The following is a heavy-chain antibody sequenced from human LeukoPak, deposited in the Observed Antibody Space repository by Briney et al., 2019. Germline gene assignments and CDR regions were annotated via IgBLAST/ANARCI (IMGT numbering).Heavy chain of an antibody. Sequence: PGGSLRLSCAASGFTFSDYYMSWIRQAPGKGLEWVSYISSSGSTIYYADSVKGRFTISRDNAKNSLYLQMNSLRAEDTAVYYCARGPPHPFRSGSRWYLLNYWGQGTLVTVSS. CDR3: ARGPPHPFRSGSRWYLLNY. CDR1: GFTFSDYY. D-gene: IGHD6-13*01. CDR2: ISSSGSTI. V-gene: IGHV3-11*04. J-gene: IGHJ4*02.